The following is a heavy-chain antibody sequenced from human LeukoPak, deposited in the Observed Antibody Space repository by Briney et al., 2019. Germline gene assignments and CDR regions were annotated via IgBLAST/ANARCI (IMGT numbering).Heavy chain of an antibody. CDR1: GGSISSYY. CDR3: ARGNGRSGRGKYYYYYYMDV. J-gene: IGHJ6*03. CDR2: IYTSGST. V-gene: IGHV4-4*07. Sequence: SETLSLTCTVSGGSISSYYWSWIRQPAGKGLEWIGRIYTSGSTNYNPSLKSRVTMSVDTSKNQFSLKLSSVTAADTAVYYCARGNGRSGRGKYYYYYYMDVWGKGTTVTVSS.